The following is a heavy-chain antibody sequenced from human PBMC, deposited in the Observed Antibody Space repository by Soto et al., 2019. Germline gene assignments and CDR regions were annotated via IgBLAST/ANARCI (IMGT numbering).Heavy chain of an antibody. Sequence: GASVKVSCKASGHTFTSYYMHWVREAPGQGLEWMGIINPSGGSTSYAQKFQGRVTMTRDTSTSTVYMELSSLRSEDTAVYYCAKDRGIAVADNYYYYGMDVWGQGTTVTVSS. CDR1: GHTFTSYY. V-gene: IGHV1-46*03. CDR2: INPSGGST. J-gene: IGHJ6*02. D-gene: IGHD6-19*01. CDR3: AKDRGIAVADNYYYYGMDV.